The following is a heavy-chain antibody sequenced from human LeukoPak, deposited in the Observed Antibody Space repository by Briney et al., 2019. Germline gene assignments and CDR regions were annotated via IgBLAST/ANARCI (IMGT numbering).Heavy chain of an antibody. CDR1: GGSFSGYY. V-gene: IGHV4-34*01. CDR3: ARVGPDFPRYFDY. D-gene: IGHD2-21*02. J-gene: IGHJ4*02. Sequence: SETLSLTCAVYGGSFSGYYWSWIRQPPGKGLEYIGTIYHSGSTYYNPSLKSRVTISVDTSKNQFFLKLKSVTAADTAVYYCARVGPDFPRYFDYWGQGTLVTVSS. CDR2: IYHSGST.